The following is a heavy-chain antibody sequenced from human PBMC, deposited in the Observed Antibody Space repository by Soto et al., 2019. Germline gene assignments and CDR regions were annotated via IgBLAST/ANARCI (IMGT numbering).Heavy chain of an antibody. D-gene: IGHD6-13*01. J-gene: IGHJ5*02. CDR1: GGSISGEGYY. V-gene: IGHV4-31*03. CDR3: AGAWTATAGWANWFDR. CDR2: IHYSGST. Sequence: QVQLQESGPGLVEPSQTLSLTCTVSGGSISGEGYYWIWIRQYSGRGLEWIGYIHYSGSTYYNPSLKSRVTISVAASRTQFFLKLSSVTAADTAVYYCAGAWTATAGWANWFDRWGEGTLVTVSS.